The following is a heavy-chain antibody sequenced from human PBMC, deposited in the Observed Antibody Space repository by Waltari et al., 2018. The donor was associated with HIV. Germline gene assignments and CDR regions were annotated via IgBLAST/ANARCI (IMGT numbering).Heavy chain of an antibody. J-gene: IGHJ4*02. CDR1: GGSISSYY. CDR2: IYYSGST. CDR3: ARSDCSSTSCWPFFDY. V-gene: IGHV4-59*01. Sequence: QVQLQESGPGLVKPSETLSLTCTVSGGSISSYYWSWIRQPPGKGLEWIGYIYYSGSTNYNPSLKSRVTISVDTSKNQFSLKLSSVTAADTAVYYCARSDCSSTSCWPFFDYWGQGTLVTVSS. D-gene: IGHD2-2*01.